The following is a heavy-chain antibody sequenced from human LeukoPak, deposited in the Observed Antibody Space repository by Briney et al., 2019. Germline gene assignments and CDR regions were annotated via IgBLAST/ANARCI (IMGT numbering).Heavy chain of an antibody. Sequence: GRSLRLSCAASGFTFSSYAMHWVRQAPGKGLEWVAVISYDGSNKYYADSVKGRFTISRDNSKNTLYLQMNSLRAEDTAVYYCARDLSRSSSSLLLDYWGQGTLVTVSS. J-gene: IGHJ4*02. CDR3: ARDLSRSSSSLLLDY. CDR1: GFTFSSYA. D-gene: IGHD6-13*01. CDR2: ISYDGSNK. V-gene: IGHV3-30-3*01.